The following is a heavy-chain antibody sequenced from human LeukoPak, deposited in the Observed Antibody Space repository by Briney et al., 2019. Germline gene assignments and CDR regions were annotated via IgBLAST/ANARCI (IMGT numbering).Heavy chain of an antibody. Sequence: PSETLSLTCAIYGGPFSGYYWTWIRQTPAKGLEWIGEMNPSGSTSYNPSLKSRVTISVVTSKNQFSLKLSSVTAADTAVYYCARGRQDVTMIVVVVTAVSYYLDVWGKGTTVTVS. CDR3: ARGRQDVTMIVVVVTAVSYYLDV. V-gene: IGHV4-34*01. J-gene: IGHJ6*03. CDR1: GGPFSGYY. CDR2: MNPSGST. D-gene: IGHD3-22*01.